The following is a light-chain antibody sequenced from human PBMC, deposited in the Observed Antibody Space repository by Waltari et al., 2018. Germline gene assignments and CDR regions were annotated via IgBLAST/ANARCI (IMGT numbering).Light chain of an antibody. J-gene: IGKJ2*01. CDR1: QSISSW. Sequence: DIQMTQSPSTLSASVGDRVTITCRASQSISSWLAWYQQKPGKPPKLLIYKTSTLESGVPPRFSGSGSGTEFTLTISSLQSDDFATYYCQHYNAHIYTFGQGTKLEIK. CDR2: KTS. CDR3: QHYNAHIYT. V-gene: IGKV1-5*03.